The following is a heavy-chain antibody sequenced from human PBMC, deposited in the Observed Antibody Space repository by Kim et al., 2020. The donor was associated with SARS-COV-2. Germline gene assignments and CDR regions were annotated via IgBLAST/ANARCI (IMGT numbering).Heavy chain of an antibody. D-gene: IGHD4-17*01. J-gene: IGHJ4*02. Sequence: GGSLRLSCAASGFTFSSYTMNWVRQAPGKGLEWVSYISSSSSTLYYADSVKGRFNITRDNAKNSLYLQMNSLRDEDTAVYYCTYGGNSEMDYWGQGTLVTVSS. CDR2: ISSSSSTL. CDR1: GFTFSSYT. CDR3: TYGGNSEMDY. V-gene: IGHV3-48*02.